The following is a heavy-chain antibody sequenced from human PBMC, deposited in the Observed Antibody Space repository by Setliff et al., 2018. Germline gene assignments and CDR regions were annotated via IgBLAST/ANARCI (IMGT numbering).Heavy chain of an antibody. J-gene: IGHJ2*01. CDR1: GYIFAGYY. CDR2: MDPNSGNT. CDR3: ARGRASGGYLEVWYSDL. Sequence: ASVKVSCKASGYIFAGYYMHWLRQATGQGLEWVGWMDPNSGNTAYGRKFQDRVTITRNTSISTAYMELSSLRSEDTAVYYCARGRASGGYLEVWYSDLWGRGTLVTVSS. V-gene: IGHV1-8*03. D-gene: IGHD3-22*01.